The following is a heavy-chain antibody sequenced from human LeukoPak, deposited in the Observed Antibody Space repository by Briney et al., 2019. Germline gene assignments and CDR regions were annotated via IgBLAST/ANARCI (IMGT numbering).Heavy chain of an antibody. J-gene: IGHJ4*02. CDR2: FDPEDGET. CDR1: GYTFTSYG. V-gene: IGHV1-24*01. D-gene: IGHD5-18*01. CDR3: ATSKRYSFLFFDY. Sequence: ASVKVSCKASGYTFTSYGISWVRQAPGKGLEWMGGFDPEDGETIYAQKFQGRVTMTEDTSTDTAYMELSSLRSEDTAVYYCATSKRYSFLFFDYWGQGTLVTVSS.